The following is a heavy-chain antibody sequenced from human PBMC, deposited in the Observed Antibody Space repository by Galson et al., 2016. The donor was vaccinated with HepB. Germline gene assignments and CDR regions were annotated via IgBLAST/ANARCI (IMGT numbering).Heavy chain of an antibody. CDR2: TNQDGSEK. D-gene: IGHD1-20*01. J-gene: IGHJ4*02. V-gene: IGHV3-7*03. CDR3: ASMTGTTPEGY. Sequence: SLRLSCAASGFSFSTYWMNWVRQAPGKGLEWVANTNQDGSEKYYVDSVKGRFTISRDNSKNTLYLQMNSLRAEDTAVYYCASMTGTTPEGYWGQGTLVTVSS. CDR1: GFSFSTYW.